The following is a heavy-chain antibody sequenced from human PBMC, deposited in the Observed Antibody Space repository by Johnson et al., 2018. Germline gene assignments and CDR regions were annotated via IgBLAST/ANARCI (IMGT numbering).Heavy chain of an antibody. D-gene: IGHD3-3*01. J-gene: IGHJ6*02. Sequence: VQLLESGGGVVQPGRSLRLSCAASGFTFSNYGMHWVRQAPGKGLEWVAVISYEGSNKSYADSVKGRFTISRDNSKNTLYLQMNSLRAEDTAVYYCASEMGIIRANYYYYGMDVWGQGTTVTVSS. CDR2: ISYEGSNK. V-gene: IGHV3-30*03. CDR1: GFTFSNYG. CDR3: ASEMGIIRANYYYYGMDV.